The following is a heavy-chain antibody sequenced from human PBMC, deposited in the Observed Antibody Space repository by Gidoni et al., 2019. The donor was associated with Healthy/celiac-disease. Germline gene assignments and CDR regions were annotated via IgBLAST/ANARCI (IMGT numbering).Heavy chain of an antibody. CDR1: GFTFSSYA. Sequence: EVQLLESGGGLVQPGGSLRLSCAASGFTFSSYAMSWVRQAPGKGLEWVSAISGSGGSTYYADSVKGRCTISRDNSKNTLYLQMNSLRAEDTAVYYCAKEGDSGSYYGGAFDIWGQGTMVTVSS. CDR3: AKEGDSGSYYGGAFDI. V-gene: IGHV3-23*01. J-gene: IGHJ3*02. CDR2: ISGSGGST. D-gene: IGHD1-26*01.